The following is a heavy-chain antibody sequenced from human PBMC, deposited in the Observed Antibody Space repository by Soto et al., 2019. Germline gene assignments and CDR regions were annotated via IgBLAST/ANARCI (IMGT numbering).Heavy chain of an antibody. CDR3: AREDVTTSIFFFVY. Sequence: QVQLVQSGAEVKKPGSSVKVSCKASGGTFSSYTISWVRQAPGQGLEWMGRIIPILGIANYAQKFQGRVTITADKSTSTAYMELSSLRSEDTAVYYCAREDVTTSIFFFVYWGQGTLVTVSS. J-gene: IGHJ4*02. CDR2: IIPILGIA. V-gene: IGHV1-69*08. D-gene: IGHD4-17*01. CDR1: GGTFSSYT.